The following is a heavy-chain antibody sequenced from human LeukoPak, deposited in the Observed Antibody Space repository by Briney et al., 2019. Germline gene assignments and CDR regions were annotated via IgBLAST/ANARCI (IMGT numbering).Heavy chain of an antibody. V-gene: IGHV1-8*01. CDR3: ARAIRNQLLSEY. CDR2: MNPDSGNS. CDR1: GYIFSSYD. Sequence: ASVKVSCKTSGYIFSSYDITWVRQAPGQGLEWMGWMNPDSGNSNLAQRFKGRVTVTRNAAITTAYMELSSLTSEDTAVYYCARAIRNQLLSEYWGQGTLVTVSS. D-gene: IGHD2-2*01. J-gene: IGHJ4*02.